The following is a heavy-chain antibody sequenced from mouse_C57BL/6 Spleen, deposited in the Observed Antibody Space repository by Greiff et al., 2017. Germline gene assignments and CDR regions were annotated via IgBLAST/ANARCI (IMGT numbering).Heavy chain of an antibody. J-gene: IGHJ4*01. Sequence: QVQLQQPGAELVKPGASVKMSCKASGYTFTSYWITWVKQRPGQGLEWIGDIYPGSGSTNYNEKFKSKATLTVDTSSSTAYMQLSSLTSEDSAVYYCARGNYYGPYYYAMDYWGQGTAVTVSS. CDR2: IYPGSGST. CDR3: ARGNYYGPYYYAMDY. D-gene: IGHD1-1*01. CDR1: GYTFTSYW. V-gene: IGHV1-55*01.